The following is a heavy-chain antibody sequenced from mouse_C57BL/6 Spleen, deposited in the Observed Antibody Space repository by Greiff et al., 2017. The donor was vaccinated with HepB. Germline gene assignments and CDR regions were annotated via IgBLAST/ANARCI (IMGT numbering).Heavy chain of an antibody. V-gene: IGHV1-42*01. CDR1: GYSFTGYY. D-gene: IGHD1-1*01. Sequence: VQLQHSGPELVKPGASVKISCKASGYSFTGYYMNWVKQSPEKSLEWIGEINPSTGGTTYNQKFKAKATLTVDKSSSTAYMQLKSLTSEDSAVYYCARAYYGSSHWYFDGWGTGTTVTVSS. CDR2: INPSTGGT. CDR3: ARAYYGSSHWYFDG. J-gene: IGHJ1*03.